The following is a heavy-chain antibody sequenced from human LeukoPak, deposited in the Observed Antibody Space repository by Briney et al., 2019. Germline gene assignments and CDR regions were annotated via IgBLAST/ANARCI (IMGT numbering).Heavy chain of an antibody. CDR2: IYYSGST. J-gene: IGHJ6*02. CDR3: AREVVVTEDYYYYGMDV. D-gene: IGHD2-21*02. CDR1: GGSISSGGYY. Sequence: SETLSLTCTVSGGSISSGGYYWSWIRQHPGKGLEWIGYIYYSGSTYYNPSLKSRVTISVDTSKNQFSLELSSVTAADTAVYYCAREVVVTEDYYYYGMDVWGQGTTVTVSS. V-gene: IGHV4-31*03.